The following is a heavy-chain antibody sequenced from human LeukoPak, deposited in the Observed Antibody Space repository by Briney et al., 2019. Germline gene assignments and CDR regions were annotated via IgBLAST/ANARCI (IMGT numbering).Heavy chain of an antibody. CDR2: ISSSGSTI. Sequence: PGGSLRLSCAASGFTFSSYEMNWVRQAPGKGLEWVSYISSSGSTIYYADSVKGRFTISRDNAKNSLYLQMNSLRAQDTAVYYCAELGITMIGGVWGKGTTVTISS. V-gene: IGHV3-48*03. CDR3: AELGITMIGGV. D-gene: IGHD3-10*02. J-gene: IGHJ6*04. CDR1: GFTFSSYE.